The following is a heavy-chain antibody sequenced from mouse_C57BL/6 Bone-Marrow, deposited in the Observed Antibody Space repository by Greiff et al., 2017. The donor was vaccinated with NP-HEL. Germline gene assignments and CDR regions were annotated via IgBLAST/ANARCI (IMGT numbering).Heavy chain of an antibody. D-gene: IGHD2-1*01. J-gene: IGHJ4*01. V-gene: IGHV1-69*01. Sequence: QVQLQQPGAELVLPGASVKLSCKASGYTFTSYWMHWVKQRPGQGLEWIGEIDPSDSYTNYNQKFKGKSTLTVGKSSSTAYMQLSSLTSEDSAVYYCARGGNYVYAMDYWGQGTSVTVSS. CDR2: IDPSDSYT. CDR1: GYTFTSYW. CDR3: ARGGNYVYAMDY.